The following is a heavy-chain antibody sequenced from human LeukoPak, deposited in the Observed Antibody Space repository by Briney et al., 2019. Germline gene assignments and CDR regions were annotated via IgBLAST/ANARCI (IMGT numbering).Heavy chain of an antibody. CDR3: ARDGHYYGSGSYYTDAFDI. Sequence: GASVKVSCKASGYTFTGYYMHWVRQAPGQGLEWMGGIIPIFGTANYAQKFQGRVTITADESTSTAYMELSSLRSEDTAVYYCARDGHYYGSGSYYTDAFDIWGQGTMVTVSS. CDR1: GYTFTGYY. CDR2: IIPIFGTA. V-gene: IGHV1-69*13. J-gene: IGHJ3*02. D-gene: IGHD3-10*01.